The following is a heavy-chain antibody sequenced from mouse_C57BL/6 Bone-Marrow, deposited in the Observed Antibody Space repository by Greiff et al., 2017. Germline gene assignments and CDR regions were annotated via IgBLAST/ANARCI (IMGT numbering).Heavy chain of an antibody. J-gene: IGHJ1*03. V-gene: IGHV1-64*01. CDR1: GYTFTSYW. D-gene: IGHD1-1*01. Sequence: QVQLQQPGAELVKPGASVKLSCKASGYTFTSYWMHWVKQRPGQGLEWIGMLHPNSGSTTYNEKFKSKATLTVDKSSSTAYMQLSSLTSEDSAVYYCARWTLYYYGSSWYFDVWGTGTTVTVSS. CDR2: LHPNSGST. CDR3: ARWTLYYYGSSWYFDV.